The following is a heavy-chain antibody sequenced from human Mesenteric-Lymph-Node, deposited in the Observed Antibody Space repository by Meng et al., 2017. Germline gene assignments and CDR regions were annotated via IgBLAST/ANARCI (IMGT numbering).Heavy chain of an antibody. D-gene: IGHD4-17*01. CDR1: GGSISSGDYY. CDR3: ARGPTTYFDY. V-gene: IGHV4-30-4*01. Sequence: SAQALVRPSQSLSPACTGSGGSISSGDYYWRWIRQHPGKGLGWIGYIYYSGSTYYNPSLKSRVTISVDTSKNQFSLKLSSVTAADTAVYYCARGPTTYFDYWGQGTLVTVSS. J-gene: IGHJ4*02. CDR2: IYYSGST.